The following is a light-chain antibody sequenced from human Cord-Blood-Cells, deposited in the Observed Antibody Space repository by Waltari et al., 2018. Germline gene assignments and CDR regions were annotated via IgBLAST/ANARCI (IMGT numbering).Light chain of an antibody. CDR3: QQYGSSPMYT. Sequence: EIVLTQSPCTLPLSPGERANLTCRASQSVSSSYLAWYQQKPGQAPRLLIYGASSRATGIPDRFSGSGSGTDFTLTISRLEPEDFAVYYCQQYGSSPMYTFGQGTKLEIK. CDR1: QSVSSSY. J-gene: IGKJ2*01. V-gene: IGKV3-20*01. CDR2: GAS.